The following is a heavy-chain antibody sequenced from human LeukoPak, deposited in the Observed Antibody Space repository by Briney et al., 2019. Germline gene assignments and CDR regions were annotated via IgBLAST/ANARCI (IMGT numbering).Heavy chain of an antibody. Sequence: SGPTLVNPTQTLTLTCTFSGFSLSTSGVGVGWIRQPPGKALEWLALIFWDDDKHYSPSLESRLTITKDTSKNQVVLTMTNMDPVDTATYYCAHRLAMPRQYYFDYWGQGALVTVSS. J-gene: IGHJ4*02. D-gene: IGHD2-2*01. CDR2: IFWDDDK. CDR1: GFSLSTSGVG. CDR3: AHRLAMPRQYYFDY. V-gene: IGHV2-5*02.